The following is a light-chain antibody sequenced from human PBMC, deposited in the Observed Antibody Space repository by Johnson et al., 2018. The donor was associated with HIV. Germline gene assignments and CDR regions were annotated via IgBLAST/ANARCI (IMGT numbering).Light chain of an antibody. Sequence: QSVLTQPPSVSAAPGQKVTISCSGSSSNIGNNYVSWYQQLPGTAPKLLIYENNKRPSGIPDRFSGSKSGTSATLGITGLQTGDEDDSYCGTWDKSLSTGAVFGTWTTVTVL. J-gene: IGLJ1*01. CDR2: ENN. CDR3: GTWDKSLSTGAV. CDR1: SSNIGNNY. V-gene: IGLV1-51*02.